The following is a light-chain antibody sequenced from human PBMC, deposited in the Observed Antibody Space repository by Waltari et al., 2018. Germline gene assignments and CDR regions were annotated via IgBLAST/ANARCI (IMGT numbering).Light chain of an antibody. CDR2: RAS. CDR3: QQYNSYSIT. V-gene: IGKV1-5*03. Sequence: DIQMTQSSSTLSASVGDRVTITCRASQTISSWLAWYQQQPGKAPRLLIYRASPLESGVPSRFSGSGSGTEFTLTISSLQPDFATYYCQQYNSYSITFGQGTRLEIK. CDR1: QTISSW. J-gene: IGKJ5*01.